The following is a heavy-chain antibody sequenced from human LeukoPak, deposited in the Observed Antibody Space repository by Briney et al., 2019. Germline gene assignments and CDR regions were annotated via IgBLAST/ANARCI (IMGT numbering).Heavy chain of an antibody. V-gene: IGHV4-39*01. D-gene: IGHD6-13*01. CDR2: IYYSGST. J-gene: IGHJ4*02. Sequence: SETLSLTCTVSGGSISSTTYYWGWIRQPPGKGLEWIGSIYYSGSTYYNPSLKSRVTISVDTSKNQFSLKLSSVTAADTAVYYCARRPYSSSWYGIIDYWGQGTLVTVSS. CDR3: ARRPYSSSWYGIIDY. CDR1: GGSISSTTYY.